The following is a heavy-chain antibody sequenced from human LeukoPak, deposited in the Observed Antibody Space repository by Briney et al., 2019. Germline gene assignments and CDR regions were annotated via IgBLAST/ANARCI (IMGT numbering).Heavy chain of an antibody. CDR2: ITNTGGT. V-gene: IGHV4-39*01. CDR3: ARKTPGTSVDV. J-gene: IGHJ6*02. CDR1: GGSISNSGHY. D-gene: IGHD3-10*01. Sequence: PSETLSLTCTVSGGSISNSGHYWVWIRQPPGKGQEWIETITNTGGTYSNPSLKSRVTISIDASKTQISLKLTSVTAADTAVFYCARKTPGTSVDVWGQGTPGTVS.